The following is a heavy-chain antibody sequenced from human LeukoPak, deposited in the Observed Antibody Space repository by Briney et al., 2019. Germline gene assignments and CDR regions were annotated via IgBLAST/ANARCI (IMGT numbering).Heavy chain of an antibody. CDR2: ISYDGSNK. D-gene: IGHD1-14*01. CDR1: GFTFSSYG. CDR3: AREAHRRTPYGMDV. Sequence: PGGSLRLSCAASGFTFSSYGMHWVRQAPGKGLEWVAVISYDGSNKYYADSVKGRFTISRDNSRNTLYLQMNSLRAEDTAMYYCAREAHRRTPYGMDVWGRGTMVTVSS. V-gene: IGHV3-30*03. J-gene: IGHJ6*02.